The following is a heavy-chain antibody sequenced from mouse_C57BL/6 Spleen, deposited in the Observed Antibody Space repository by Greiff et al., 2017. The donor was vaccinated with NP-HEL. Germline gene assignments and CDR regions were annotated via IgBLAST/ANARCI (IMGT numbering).Heavy chain of an antibody. CDR2: IDPSDSYT. D-gene: IGHD1-1*01. CDR1: GYTFTSYW. Sequence: QVQLQQPGAELVRPGTSVKLSCKASGYTFTSYWMHWVKQRPGQGLEWIGVIDPSDSYTNYNQKFKGKATLTVDTSSSTAYMQFSSLTSEDSAVYYCARERSITTRYFDVWGTGTTVTVSS. V-gene: IGHV1-59*01. J-gene: IGHJ1*03. CDR3: ARERSITTRYFDV.